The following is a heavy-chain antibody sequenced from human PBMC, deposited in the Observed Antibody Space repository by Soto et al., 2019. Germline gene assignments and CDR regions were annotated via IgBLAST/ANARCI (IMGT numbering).Heavy chain of an antibody. V-gene: IGHV4-4*02. D-gene: IGHD6-13*01. CDR2: IYHSGST. CDR3: ARTGIAAAGRYFDY. Sequence: PSETLSLTCAVSGGSISSSNWWSWVRQPPGKGLEWIGEIYHSGSTNYNPSLKSRVTISVDKSKNQFSLKLSSVTAADTAVYYCARTGIAAAGRYFDYWGPGTLVTVSS. J-gene: IGHJ4*02. CDR1: GGSISSSNW.